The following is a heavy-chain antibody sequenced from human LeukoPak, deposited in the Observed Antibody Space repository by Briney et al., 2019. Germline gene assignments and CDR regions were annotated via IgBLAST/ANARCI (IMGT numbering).Heavy chain of an antibody. CDR1: GGSISSSNYY. CDR3: ARDLDSSSWIFDY. Sequence: PSGTLSLTCNVSGGSISSSNYYWGWIRQPPGKGLEWIGSIFYSGSTYYNPSLKSRVTISVDTSKNQFSLKLSSVTAADTAVYYCARDLDSSSWIFDYWGQGTLVTVSS. J-gene: IGHJ4*02. CDR2: IFYSGST. V-gene: IGHV4-39*07. D-gene: IGHD6-13*01.